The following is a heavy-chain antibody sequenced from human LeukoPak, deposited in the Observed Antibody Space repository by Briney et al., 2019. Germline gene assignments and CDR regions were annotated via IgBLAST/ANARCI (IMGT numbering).Heavy chain of an antibody. J-gene: IGHJ4*02. D-gene: IGHD3-10*01. CDR3: ARDQGYGSGTLDY. Sequence: SETLSLTCTVSGGSISSYYWSWIRQPPGKGLEWIGYIHYSGSTNYNPSLKSRITISLDTSKNQFSLKLASVTAADTAVYYCARDQGYGSGTLDYWGQGTLVTVSS. CDR2: IHYSGST. V-gene: IGHV4-59*01. CDR1: GGSISSYY.